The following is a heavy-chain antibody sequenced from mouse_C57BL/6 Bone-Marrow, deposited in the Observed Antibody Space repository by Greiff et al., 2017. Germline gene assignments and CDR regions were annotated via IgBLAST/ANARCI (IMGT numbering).Heavy chain of an antibody. Sequence: QVQLQQSGAELARPGASVTLSCQASVYTFTSYGIRWVKQGTGQGLEWIGEIYPRSVNTYYNETFQGKATLTADKSASTAYMELRSLTSEDSAVDFCARRDSSGYVGYWGQGTTLTVSS. CDR3: ARRDSSGYVGY. V-gene: IGHV1-81*01. D-gene: IGHD3-2*02. J-gene: IGHJ2*01. CDR2: IYPRSVNT. CDR1: VYTFTSYG.